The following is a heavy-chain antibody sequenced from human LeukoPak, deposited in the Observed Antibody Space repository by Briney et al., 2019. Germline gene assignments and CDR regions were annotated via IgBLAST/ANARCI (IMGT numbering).Heavy chain of an antibody. CDR3: ASIVAVGCSGGSCYPRVNYFDY. CDR2: INPKTGGT. CDR1: GYIFTGHY. D-gene: IGHD2-15*01. J-gene: IGHJ4*02. V-gene: IGHV1-2*06. Sequence: GTSVKVSCKASGYIFTGHYMNWVRQVPGQGLEWMGRINPKTGGTNYAQNFQGRVTMTRDTSISTTYMELSSLRSEDTAVYYCASIVAVGCSGGSCYPRVNYFDYWGQGTLVTVSS.